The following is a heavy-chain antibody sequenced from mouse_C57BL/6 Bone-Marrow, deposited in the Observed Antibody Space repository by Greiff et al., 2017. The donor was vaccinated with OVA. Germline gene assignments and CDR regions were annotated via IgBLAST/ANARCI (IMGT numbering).Heavy chain of an antibody. CDR1: GDTGTSYG. J-gene: IGHJ3*01. CDR2: IDPSDSYT. CDR3: ARTKANWVFAY. Sequence: VQLQQPGAERGMPGASGKRAGKAAGDTGTSYGMHGGKQRHGQGREWSGEIDPSDSYTNYNQKFKGKSTLTVDQSSSPAYLQLSSLTSEDSAVYYCARTKANWVFAYWGQGTLVTVSA. D-gene: IGHD4-1*01. V-gene: IGHV1-69*01.